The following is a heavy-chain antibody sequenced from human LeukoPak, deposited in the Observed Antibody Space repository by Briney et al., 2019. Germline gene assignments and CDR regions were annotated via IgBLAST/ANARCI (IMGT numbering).Heavy chain of an antibody. Sequence: PSETLSLTCTVSGYSISSGYYWGWIRQPPGQGLEWIGGIFHSGITYYNPSLRSRVTISVDTSKNQFSLRLSSVTAADTAVYYCARHLTYYYGSGSYYIDYWGQGTLVTVSS. CDR3: ARHLTYYYGSGSYYIDY. CDR1: GYSISSGYY. D-gene: IGHD3-10*01. V-gene: IGHV4-38-2*02. CDR2: IFHSGIT. J-gene: IGHJ4*02.